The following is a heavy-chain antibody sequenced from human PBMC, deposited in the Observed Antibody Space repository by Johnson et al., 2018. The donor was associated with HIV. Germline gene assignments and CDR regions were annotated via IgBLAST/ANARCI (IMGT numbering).Heavy chain of an antibody. D-gene: IGHD6-19*01. CDR2: IKQDGSEK. CDR1: GFTFSSYW. Sequence: VQLVESGGGLVQPGGSLRLSCAASGFTFSSYWMTWVRQAPGKGLEWVANIKQDGSEKYYVDSVKGRFTISRYNSKNTMYLQMNSLRAEDTAVYYCAKLSVAADTDAFDIWGQGTMVTVSS. V-gene: IGHV3-7*02. CDR3: AKLSVAADTDAFDI. J-gene: IGHJ3*02.